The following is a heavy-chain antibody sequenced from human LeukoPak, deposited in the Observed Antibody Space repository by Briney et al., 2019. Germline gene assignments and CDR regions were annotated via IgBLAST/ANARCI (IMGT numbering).Heavy chain of an antibody. V-gene: IGHV3-74*01. CDR2: IINDGSST. D-gene: IGHD4-11*01. CDR3: AKGYSNYYFDY. Sequence: GGSLRLSCAASGFNFKNYWMHRVRQAPGKGLEWVSRIINDGSSTTYADSVKGRFTISRDNAKDTLYLQMNSLRAEDTAVYYCAKGYSNYYFDYWGQGTLVTVSS. J-gene: IGHJ4*02. CDR1: GFNFKNYW.